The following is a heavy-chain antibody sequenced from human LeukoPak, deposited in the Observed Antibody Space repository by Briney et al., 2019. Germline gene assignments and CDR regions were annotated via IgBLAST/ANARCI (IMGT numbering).Heavy chain of an antibody. CDR2: IKQDGSEK. V-gene: IGHV3-7*03. J-gene: IGHJ6*04. Sequence: GGSLGLSCAASGFTFSSYWMSWVRQAPGKGLEWVANIKQDGSEKYYVDSVKGRFTISRDNAKNSLYLQSNSLRAEDTAVYYCAREHVLLWFGELKRSGMDVWGKGTTVTVSS. CDR3: AREHVLLWFGELKRSGMDV. CDR1: GFTFSSYW. D-gene: IGHD3-10*01.